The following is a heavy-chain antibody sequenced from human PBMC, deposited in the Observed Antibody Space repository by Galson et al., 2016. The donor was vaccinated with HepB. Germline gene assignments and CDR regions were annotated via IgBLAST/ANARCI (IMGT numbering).Heavy chain of an antibody. CDR3: ARDPVLGAPDYCDN. D-gene: IGHD1-26*01. J-gene: IGHJ4*02. CDR2: ISHDGTIT. CDR1: GFTFSNYP. Sequence: SLRLSCATSGFTFSNYPLHWVRQVPGKGLEWVAVISHDGTITYYANSVRGRFTISRDDSMNRLSLQMNSLRPEDTAVYYCARDPVLGAPDYCDNWGQGTLVTVSS. V-gene: IGHV3-30*04.